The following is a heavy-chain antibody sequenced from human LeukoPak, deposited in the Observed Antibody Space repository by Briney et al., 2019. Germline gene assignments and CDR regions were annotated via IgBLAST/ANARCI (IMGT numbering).Heavy chain of an antibody. CDR2: ISGSGSST. J-gene: IGHJ5*02. Sequence: GGSLTLSWAPSRLILSSYAVRWDRHAPEKGLEWVSAISGSGSSTNHADSVKGRLTIPRDKPKNTLYLQMNRPRANDTAIYYCSKEMRWRNWFDPWGQGKLVTVSS. CDR1: RLILSSYA. V-gene: IGHV3-23*01. CDR3: SKEMRWRNWFDP. D-gene: IGHD4-23*01.